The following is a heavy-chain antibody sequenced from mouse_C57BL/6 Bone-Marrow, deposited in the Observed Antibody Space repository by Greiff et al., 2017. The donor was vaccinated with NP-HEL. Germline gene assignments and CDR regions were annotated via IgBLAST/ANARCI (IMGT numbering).Heavy chain of an antibody. J-gene: IGHJ2*01. CDR1: GFTFSSYA. CDR3: AREPHYSNYAGVY. V-gene: IGHV5-4*01. D-gene: IGHD2-5*01. Sequence: EVKLVESGGGLVKPGGSLKLSCAASGFTFSSYAMSWVRQTPEKRLEWVATISDGGSYTYYPDNVKGRFTISRDNAKNNLYLQMSHLKSEDTAMYYCAREPHYSNYAGVYWGQGTTLTVSS. CDR2: ISDGGSYT.